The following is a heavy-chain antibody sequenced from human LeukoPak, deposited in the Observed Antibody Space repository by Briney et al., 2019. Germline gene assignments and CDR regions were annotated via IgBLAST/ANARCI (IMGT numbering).Heavy chain of an antibody. CDR1: GYTFTAYY. D-gene: IGHD5-24*01. CDR2: INPNSGGT. Sequence: ASVKVSCKASGYTFTAYYLHWVRQAPGQRLEWMGWINPNSGGTNYAQNFQGRVTMTRDTSISTVYMELSSLRSDDTAVYYCARGGDGNRRDFDYWGQGTLVTVSS. J-gene: IGHJ4*02. V-gene: IGHV1-2*02. CDR3: ARGGDGNRRDFDY.